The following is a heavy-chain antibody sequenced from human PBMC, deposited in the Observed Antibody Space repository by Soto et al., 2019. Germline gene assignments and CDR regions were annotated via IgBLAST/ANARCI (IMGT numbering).Heavy chain of an antibody. Sequence: DVQLVESGGGLVQPGRSLRLSCAASGFTFDDYAMHWVRQAPGKGLEWVSGISWNSGSIGYADSVKGRFTISRDNAKNSLYLQMNSLRAEDTALHYCANGGGSWGQGTLVTVSS. V-gene: IGHV3-9*01. CDR3: ANGGGS. CDR1: GFTFDDYA. CDR2: ISWNSGSI. J-gene: IGHJ5*02.